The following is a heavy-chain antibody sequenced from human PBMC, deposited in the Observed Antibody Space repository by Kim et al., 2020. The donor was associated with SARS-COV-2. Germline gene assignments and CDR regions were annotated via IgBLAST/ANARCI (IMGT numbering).Heavy chain of an antibody. J-gene: IGHJ6*02. CDR2: INHSGST. D-gene: IGHD3-3*01. CDR1: GGSFSGYN. CDR3: ARGRAGVVPSPLLGLGPFYHYYAVDV. Sequence: SETLSLTCAVYGGSFSGYNWNWIRQPPGKGLEWIGEINHSGSTNVSPSLKSRITISLDTSKSQFSLRLKSMTAKDTAVYYCARGRAGVVPSPLLGLGPFYHYYAVDVWGQGTPVAVSS. V-gene: IGHV4-34*01.